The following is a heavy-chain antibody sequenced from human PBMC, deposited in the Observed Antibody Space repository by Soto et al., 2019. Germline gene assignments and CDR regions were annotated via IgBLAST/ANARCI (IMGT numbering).Heavy chain of an antibody. CDR3: MADPANEKNDAFGV. Sequence: QVQLVQSGAEVKKPGASVKVSCKASGYTFTSYYVHWVRQAPGQGLEWMGIIHPSGAVTNYAQKCRARVTMTGDMSTGTVNMELSSLRSEDTAVYYCMADPANEKNDAFGVGAQGTMVTLSS. CDR1: GYTFTSYY. CDR2: IHPSGAVT. V-gene: IGHV1-46*01. D-gene: IGHD1-1*01. J-gene: IGHJ3*01.